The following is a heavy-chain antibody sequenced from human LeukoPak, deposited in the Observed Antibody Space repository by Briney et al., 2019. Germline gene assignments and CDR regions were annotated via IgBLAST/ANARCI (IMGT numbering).Heavy chain of an antibody. Sequence: SETLSLTCAVYGGSFSGYYWSWIRQPPGKGLEWIGEINHSGSTNYNPSLKSRVTISVDTSKNQFSLKLSSVTAADTAVYYCARGLRYYYDSSGSRPTFDYWGQGTLVTVSS. CDR1: GGSFSGYY. CDR2: INHSGST. V-gene: IGHV4-34*01. D-gene: IGHD3-22*01. J-gene: IGHJ4*02. CDR3: ARGLRYYYDSSGSRPTFDY.